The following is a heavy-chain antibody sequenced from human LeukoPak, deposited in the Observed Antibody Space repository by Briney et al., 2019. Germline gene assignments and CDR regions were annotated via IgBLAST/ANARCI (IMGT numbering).Heavy chain of an antibody. CDR1: GYTFTGYY. Sequence: ASVTVSCKASGYTFTGYYMHWVRQAPGQGLEWMGWINPNSGGTNYAQKFQGRVTMTRDTSISTAYMELSRLRSDDTAVYYCARSSSSGYYPLRYWGQGTLVTVSS. CDR3: ARSSSSGYYPLRY. CDR2: INPNSGGT. J-gene: IGHJ4*02. D-gene: IGHD3-22*01. V-gene: IGHV1-2*02.